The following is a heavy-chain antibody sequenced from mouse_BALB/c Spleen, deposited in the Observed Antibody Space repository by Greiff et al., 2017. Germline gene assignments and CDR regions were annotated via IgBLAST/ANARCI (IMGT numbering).Heavy chain of an antibody. V-gene: IGHV1S41*01. D-gene: IGHD5-1*01. CDR2: IAPGSGST. CDR3: ARSTSRAPLYYAMDY. J-gene: IGHJ4*01. CDR1: GYTFTSYW. Sequence: DLVKPGASVKLSCKASGYTFTSYWINWIKQRPGQGLEWIGRIAPGSGSTYYNEMFKGKATLTVDTSSSTAYIQLSSLSSEDSAVYFCARSTSRAPLYYAMDYWGQGTSVTVSS.